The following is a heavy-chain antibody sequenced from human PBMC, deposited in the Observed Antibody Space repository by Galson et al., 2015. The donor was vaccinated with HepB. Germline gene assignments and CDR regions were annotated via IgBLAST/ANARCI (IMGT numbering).Heavy chain of an antibody. CDR2: ISSSSSYI. V-gene: IGHV3-21*01. CDR1: GFTFSSYS. D-gene: IGHD1-26*01. CDR3: ARGRHRVGANGLVDY. Sequence: SLRLSCAASGFTFSSYSMNWVRQAPGKGLEWVSSISSSSSYIYYADSVKGRFTISRDNAKNSLYLQMNSLRAEDTAVYYCARGRHRVGANGLVDYWGQGTLVTVSS. J-gene: IGHJ4*02.